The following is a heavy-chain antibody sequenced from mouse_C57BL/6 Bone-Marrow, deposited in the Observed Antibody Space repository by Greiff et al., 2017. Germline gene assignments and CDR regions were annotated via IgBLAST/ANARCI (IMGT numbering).Heavy chain of an antibody. D-gene: IGHD1-1*01. CDR1: GYTFTSSW. CDR3: ARGAYGSSSFAY. Sequence: QVQLQQPGAELVKPGASVKLSCKASGYTFTSSWMHWVKQRPGQGLEWIGMIHPNSGSTNYNEKFKSKATLTVDKSSSTAYMQLSSLTSEDSAVYYCARGAYGSSSFAYWGQGTRVTVSA. V-gene: IGHV1-64*01. J-gene: IGHJ3*01. CDR2: IHPNSGST.